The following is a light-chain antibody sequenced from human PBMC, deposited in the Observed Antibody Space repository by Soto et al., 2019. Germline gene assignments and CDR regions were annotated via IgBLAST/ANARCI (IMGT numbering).Light chain of an antibody. CDR1: QSVGSN. Sequence: EIVMTQSPATLSVSPGERATLSCRASQSVGSNLAWYQQKPGQAPRLLFYGASTRATGIPARFSGSGSGTEFTLPISSLQSEDFAVYYCQQYNNWPPAFGQETRLEIK. V-gene: IGKV3-15*01. J-gene: IGKJ2*01. CDR2: GAS. CDR3: QQYNNWPPA.